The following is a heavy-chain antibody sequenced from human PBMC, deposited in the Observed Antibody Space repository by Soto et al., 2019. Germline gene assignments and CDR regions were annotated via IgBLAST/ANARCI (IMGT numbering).Heavy chain of an antibody. CDR2: ISAYNGNT. J-gene: IGHJ6*02. CDR1: GYTFTSYG. D-gene: IGHD1-26*01. CDR3: ASAWGVGVREGYYYGMDV. V-gene: IGHV1-18*01. Sequence: QVQLVQSGAEVKKPGASVKVSCKASGYTFTSYGISWVRQAPGQGLEWRGWISAYNGNTNYAQKLQGRVTMTTDTSTSTAYMELRSLRSDDTAVYYCASAWGVGVREGYYYGMDVWGQGTTVTVSS.